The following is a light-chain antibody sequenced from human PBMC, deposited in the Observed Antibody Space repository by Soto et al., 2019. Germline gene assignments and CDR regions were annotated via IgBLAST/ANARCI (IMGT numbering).Light chain of an antibody. Sequence: EVVMTQSPATLSASPGERATLSCRASQNLSSSLAWYQQRPGQAPRLLLYGASTRATGIPARFSGSGSGTEFTVTISSLQSEDFAVYYCQQYNYWPPYTFGQGTNLEFK. J-gene: IGKJ2*01. V-gene: IGKV3-15*01. CDR3: QQYNYWPPYT. CDR2: GAS. CDR1: QNLSSS.